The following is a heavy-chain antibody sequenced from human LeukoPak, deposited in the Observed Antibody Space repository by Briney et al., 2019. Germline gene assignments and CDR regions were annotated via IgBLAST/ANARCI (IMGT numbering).Heavy chain of an antibody. J-gene: IGHJ6*02. CDR3: ARDESTIFGVARHGMDV. CDR2: IYTSGST. D-gene: IGHD3-3*01. CDR1: GGSISSYY. Sequence: PSETLSLTCTVSGGSISSYYWSWIRQPAGKGLEWIGRIYTSGSTNYNPSLKSRVTMSVDTSKNQFSLKLSSVTAADTAVYYCARDESTIFGVARHGMDVWGQGTTVTVSS. V-gene: IGHV4-4*07.